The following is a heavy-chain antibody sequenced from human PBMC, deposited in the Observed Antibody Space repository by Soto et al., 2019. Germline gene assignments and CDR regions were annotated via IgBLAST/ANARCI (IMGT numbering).Heavy chain of an antibody. V-gene: IGHV4-61*01. CDR1: GGSVSSGSYY. D-gene: IGHD2-8*01. Sequence: QVQLQESGPGLVKPSETLSLPCTVSGGSVSSGSYYWSWIRQPPGKGLEWYGYIYSSGSTNYNPSHKELRNISVDASENQFSQKLRCVTAADPAVYYCAIDQAPMGYAIGGEVDDYNSYGMDVWLEGTTATVST. CDR2: IYSSGST. J-gene: IGHJ6*04. CDR3: AIDQAPMGYAIGGEVDDYNSYGMDV.